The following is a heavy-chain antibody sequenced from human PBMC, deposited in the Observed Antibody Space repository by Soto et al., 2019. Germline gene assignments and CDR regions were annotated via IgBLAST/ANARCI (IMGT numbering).Heavy chain of an antibody. D-gene: IGHD3-22*01. V-gene: IGHV3-23*01. CDR1: GFTFSSYS. CDR2: ISGSGGST. CDR3: ARDHSRSGYYDVGY. J-gene: IGHJ4*02. Sequence: PGGSLRLSCSASGFTFSSYSMNWVRQAPGKGLEWVSAISGSGGSTYYADSVKGRFTISRDNSKNTLYLQMNSLRAEDTAVYYCARDHSRSGYYDVGYWGQGTLVTVSS.